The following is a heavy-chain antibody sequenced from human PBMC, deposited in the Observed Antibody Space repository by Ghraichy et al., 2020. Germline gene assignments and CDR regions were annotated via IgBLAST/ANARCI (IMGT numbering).Heavy chain of an antibody. D-gene: IGHD2-21*02. CDR2: IFYTGTA. J-gene: IGHJ4*02. Sequence: SETLSLTCSVSGGSMSPFHWSWVRKSPGKGLEWIGNIFYTGTATYNSALKSRVTISIDTSTNQFSLTLRSMTAADTAVYYCASVMTSYCGGDCYSHYFAFWGQGTLVTASS. CDR1: GGSMSPFH. CDR3: ASVMTSYCGGDCYSHYFAF. V-gene: IGHV4-59*01.